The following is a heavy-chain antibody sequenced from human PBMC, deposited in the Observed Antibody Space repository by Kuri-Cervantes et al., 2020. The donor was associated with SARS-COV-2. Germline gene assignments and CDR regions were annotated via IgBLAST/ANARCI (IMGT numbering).Heavy chain of an antibody. CDR1: DGTISRGSYY. V-gene: IGHV4-39*01. D-gene: IGHD3-10*01. Sequence: ADTLSLTCTVPDGTISRGSYYWVWIRQPPGKGLDWIGTIYSSGTPYHNPSLKSRITLSLDKSKNQFSLTMTSMTAADTSFFYCASQRESLFGGISWGPGNLVTVSS. J-gene: IGHJ5*02. CDR3: ASQRESLFGGIS. CDR2: IYSSGTP.